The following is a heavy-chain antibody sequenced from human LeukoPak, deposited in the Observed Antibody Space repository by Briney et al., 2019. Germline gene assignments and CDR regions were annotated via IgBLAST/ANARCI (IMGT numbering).Heavy chain of an antibody. CDR1: GFTFSSST. CDR3: ARDGRAGSGYYRKDDY. D-gene: IGHD3-22*01. Sequence: GGSLRLSCAASGFTFSSSTMNWVRRAPGKGLEWVSSISSSSDYIYYADSVKGRFTISRDNAKNSLYLQMSSLRAEDTAVYYCARDGRAGSGYYRKDDYWGQGTLVTVSS. J-gene: IGHJ4*02. V-gene: IGHV3-21*01. CDR2: ISSSSDYI.